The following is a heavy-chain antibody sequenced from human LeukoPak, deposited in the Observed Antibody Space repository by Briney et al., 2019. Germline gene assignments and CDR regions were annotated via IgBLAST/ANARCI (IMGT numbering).Heavy chain of an antibody. D-gene: IGHD6-19*01. J-gene: IGHJ4*02. V-gene: IGHV3-48*03. Sequence: GGSLRLSCAASGFTFSSYEMNWVRQAPGKGLEWLSYISSSDSAKYYADSVKGRFTISRDNAKNSLYLQMNSLRAEDTAVYYCARDRLGTGVVSDNWGQGTLVTVSS. CDR1: GFTFSSYE. CDR3: ARDRLGTGVVSDN. CDR2: ISSSDSAK.